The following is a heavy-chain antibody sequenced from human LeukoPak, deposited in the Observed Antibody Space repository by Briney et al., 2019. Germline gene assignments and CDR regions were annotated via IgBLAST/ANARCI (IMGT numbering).Heavy chain of an antibody. J-gene: IGHJ3*02. CDR1: GGSISSYY. CDR2: IYTSGST. CDR3: ARSQAPLEWLSKNAFDI. V-gene: IGHV4-4*07. D-gene: IGHD3-3*01. Sequence: PSETLSLTCTVSGGSISSYYWSWIRQPAGKGLEWIGRIYTSGSTNYNPSLKSRVTMSVDTSKNQFSLKLSSVTAADTAVYYCARSQAPLEWLSKNAFDIWGQGTMVTVSS.